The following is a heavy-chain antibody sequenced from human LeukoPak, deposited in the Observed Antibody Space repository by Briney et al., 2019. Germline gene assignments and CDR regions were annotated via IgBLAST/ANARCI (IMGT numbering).Heavy chain of an antibody. Sequence: SVKVSCKASGGTFSSYAISWVRQAPGQGLEWMGGIIPIFGTANYAQKFQGRVTITTDESTSTAYMELSSLRSEDTAVYYCARVQEGGAGHYYYYYYMDVWGKGTTVTVS. CDR3: ARVQEGGAGHYYYYYYMDV. D-gene: IGHD1-14*01. CDR2: IIPIFGTA. J-gene: IGHJ6*03. CDR1: GGTFSSYA. V-gene: IGHV1-69*05.